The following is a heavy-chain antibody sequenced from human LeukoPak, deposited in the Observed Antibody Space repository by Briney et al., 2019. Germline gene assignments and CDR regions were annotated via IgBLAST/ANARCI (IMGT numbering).Heavy chain of an antibody. J-gene: IGHJ4*02. CDR3: ARASGCSSTSCYFRY. V-gene: IGHV4-34*01. CDR2: INHSVST. CDR1: GASFSGYY. D-gene: IGHD2-2*01. Sequence: TPSETLSLTCAVYGASFSGYYWSCIRQPPGKGLEWIGEINHSVSTNYNPSLKSRVTISVDTSKNQFSLKLSSVTAADTAVYYCARASGCSSTSCYFRYWGQGTLVTVSS.